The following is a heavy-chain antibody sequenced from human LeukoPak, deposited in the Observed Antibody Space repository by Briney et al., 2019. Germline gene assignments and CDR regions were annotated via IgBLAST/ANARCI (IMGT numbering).Heavy chain of an antibody. CDR2: ISDSGGST. CDR1: GFTFSSYG. J-gene: IGHJ5*02. D-gene: IGHD6-19*01. CDR3: AKDLSRAVAADWFDP. V-gene: IGHV3-23*01. Sequence: PGGSLRLSCAASGFTFSSYGMHWVRQAPGKGLEWVSSISDSGGSTYYADSVKGRFTISRDNSKNTLYLQMTNLRAADTAVYYCAKDLSRAVAADWFDPWDQGSLVTVSS.